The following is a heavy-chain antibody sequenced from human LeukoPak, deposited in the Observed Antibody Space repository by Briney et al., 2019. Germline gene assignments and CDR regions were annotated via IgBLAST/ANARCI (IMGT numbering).Heavy chain of an antibody. D-gene: IGHD3-3*01. Sequence: PGGSLRLSCAASGFTFSSYAMSWVRQAPGKGLEWVSGISGGGDSTYYADSVKGRFTISRDNSKNTLYLQMNSLRAEDTAVYYCAEHDYDFWSGYFDYWGQGTLVTVSS. CDR3: AEHDYDFWSGYFDY. V-gene: IGHV3-23*01. CDR1: GFTFSSYA. J-gene: IGHJ4*02. CDR2: ISGGGDST.